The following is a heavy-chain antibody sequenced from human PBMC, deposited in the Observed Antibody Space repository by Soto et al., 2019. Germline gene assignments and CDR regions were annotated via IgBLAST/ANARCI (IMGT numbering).Heavy chain of an antibody. Sequence: EVQLLESGGGVVQPGGSLRLSCAASGFTFSAYAMTWVRQAPGKGLEWVSVISGSAGATYYADSVKGRFTISRDNSKNTLYLQMISLRAEDTAVYYCARQDDSTTWYLNYGGQGTLVTVSS. V-gene: IGHV3-23*01. CDR3: ARQDDSTTWYLNY. D-gene: IGHD6-13*01. CDR1: GFTFSAYA. CDR2: ISGSAGAT. J-gene: IGHJ4*02.